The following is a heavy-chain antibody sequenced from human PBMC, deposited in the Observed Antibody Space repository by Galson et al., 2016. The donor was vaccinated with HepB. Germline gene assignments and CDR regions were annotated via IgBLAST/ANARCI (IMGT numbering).Heavy chain of an antibody. J-gene: IGHJ4*02. Sequence: QSGAEVKKPGESLRISCMGSGYNFITYWISWVRQMPGKGLEWMGSIDPSDSYTNYSPSFQGHVTISTDRSISTAYLQWSSLKASDTAIYYCAIRLYSSGSFDYWGQRTLVTVSS. V-gene: IGHV5-10-1*01. CDR3: AIRLYSSGSFDY. CDR1: GYNFITYW. D-gene: IGHD6-19*01. CDR2: IDPSDSYT.